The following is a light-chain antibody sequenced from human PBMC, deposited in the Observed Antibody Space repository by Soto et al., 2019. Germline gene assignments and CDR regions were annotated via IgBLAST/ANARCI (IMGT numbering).Light chain of an antibody. V-gene: IGLV1-44*01. J-gene: IGLJ3*02. Sequence: QSVLTQPPSMSGTPGQRVTISCSGSRSNIGGNAVTWYQQVPGTAPKLLIYTTNQRPSGVPDRFSGSKSGTSASLAISGLQSEDEADYSCAAWDDSLNGRVFGGGTQLTVL. CDR1: RSNIGGNA. CDR3: AAWDDSLNGRV. CDR2: TTN.